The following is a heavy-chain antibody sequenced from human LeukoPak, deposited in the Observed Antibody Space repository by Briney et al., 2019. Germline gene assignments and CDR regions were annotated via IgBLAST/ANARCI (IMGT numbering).Heavy chain of an antibody. CDR3: AKGLARILYWEGWFDP. J-gene: IGHJ5*02. D-gene: IGHD2-8*02. V-gene: IGHV3-9*01. Sequence: GRSLRLSCAASGFTFDDYAMHWVRQAPGKGLEWVSGISWNSGSIGYADSVKGRFTISRDNAKNSLYLQMNSLRAEDTALYYCAKGLARILYWEGWFDPWGQGTLVTVSS. CDR2: ISWNSGSI. CDR1: GFTFDDYA.